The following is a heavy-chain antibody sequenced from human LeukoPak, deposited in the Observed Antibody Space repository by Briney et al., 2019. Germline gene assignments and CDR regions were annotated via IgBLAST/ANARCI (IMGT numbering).Heavy chain of an antibody. CDR3: ASASGY. CDR1: GDSISSDY. V-gene: IGHV4-4*07. CDR2: ICTTGST. D-gene: IGHD6-19*01. J-gene: IGHJ4*02. Sequence: SETLSLTCSVSGDSISSDYWSWIRQLAGKGLEWIGRICTTGSTNYNPSLKSRVTMSVDMSKNQFSLKLSSVTAADTAVYYCASASGYWGQGTLVTVSS.